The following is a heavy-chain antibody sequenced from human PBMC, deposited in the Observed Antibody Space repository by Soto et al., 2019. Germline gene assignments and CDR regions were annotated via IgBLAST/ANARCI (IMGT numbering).Heavy chain of an antibody. D-gene: IGHD3-10*01. J-gene: IGHJ6*02. CDR1: GFTFSSYA. CDR2: ISYDGSNK. Sequence: PGGSLRLSCAASGFTFSSYAMHWVRQAPGKGLEWVAVISYDGSNKYYADSVKGRFTISRDNSKNTLYLQMNSLRAEDTAVYYCERDSVYYGMDVWGQGTTLTASS. V-gene: IGHV3-30-3*01. CDR3: ERDSVYYGMDV.